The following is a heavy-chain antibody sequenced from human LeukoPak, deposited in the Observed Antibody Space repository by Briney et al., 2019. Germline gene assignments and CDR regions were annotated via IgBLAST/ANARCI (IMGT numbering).Heavy chain of an antibody. Sequence: GGSLRLSCAASGFTFSNAWMSWVRQAPGKGLEWVGRIKSKTDGGTTDYAAPVKGRFTISRDDSKNTLYLQMNSLKTEDTAVYYCTTDPGRNYYGSGSYFFDYWGQGTLVTVSS. CDR3: TTDPGRNYYGSGSYFFDY. CDR1: GFTFSNAW. V-gene: IGHV3-15*01. J-gene: IGHJ4*02. CDR2: IKSKTDGGTT. D-gene: IGHD3-10*01.